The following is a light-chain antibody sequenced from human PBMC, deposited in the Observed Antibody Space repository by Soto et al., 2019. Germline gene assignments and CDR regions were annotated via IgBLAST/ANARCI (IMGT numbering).Light chain of an antibody. CDR3: QQYGSSPRT. V-gene: IGKV3-20*01. CDR2: GAS. CDR1: QTVSSSS. Sequence: DIVLTQSPGTLSLSPGERATLPCRASQTVSSSSLAWYQQKPGQAPRLLIFGASTRAAGFPDRFSGSGSGTDFTLTISRLEPEDFAVYYCQQYGSSPRTFGQGTKVDIK. J-gene: IGKJ1*01.